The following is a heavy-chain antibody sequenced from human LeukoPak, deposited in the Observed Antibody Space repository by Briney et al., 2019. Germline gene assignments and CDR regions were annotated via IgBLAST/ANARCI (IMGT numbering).Heavy chain of an antibody. Sequence: GGSLRLSCAASGFTFSSYAMSWVRQAPGKGLEWVSAISGSGGSTDYADSVKGRFTISRDNSKNTLYLQMNSLRAEDTAVYYCAKERRYFDWLLSSSALDYWGQGTLVTVSS. J-gene: IGHJ4*02. CDR3: AKERRYFDWLLSSSALDY. CDR2: ISGSGGST. V-gene: IGHV3-23*01. D-gene: IGHD3-9*01. CDR1: GFTFSSYA.